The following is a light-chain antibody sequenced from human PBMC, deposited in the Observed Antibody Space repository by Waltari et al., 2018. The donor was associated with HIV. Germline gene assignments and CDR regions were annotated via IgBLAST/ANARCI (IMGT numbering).Light chain of an antibody. Sequence: QSALTQPAAVSGSPGQSIVISCSGLDSVPPGHTYVSCYHQVPGTVPQLLIFDVYNRPSGISSRFSASRSGDTASLTISDLQADDDGDYYCCSYVPVREFVVFGGGTKVTVL. CDR3: CSYVPVREFVV. CDR2: DVY. J-gene: IGLJ2*01. CDR1: DSVPPGHTY. V-gene: IGLV2-23*02.